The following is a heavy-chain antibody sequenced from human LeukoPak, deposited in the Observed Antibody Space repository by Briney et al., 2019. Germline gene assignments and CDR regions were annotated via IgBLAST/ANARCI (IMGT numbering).Heavy chain of an antibody. CDR3: ARHSSGWHSDY. CDR1: GGSISSYY. CDR2: IYTSGST. J-gene: IGHJ4*02. Sequence: SETLSLTCTVSGGSISSYYWSWIRQPAGKGLEWIGRIYTSGSTNYDPSLKSRVTISVDTSKNQFSLRLSSVTAADTAVYYCARHSSGWHSDYWGQGTLVTVSS. D-gene: IGHD6-19*01. V-gene: IGHV4-4*07.